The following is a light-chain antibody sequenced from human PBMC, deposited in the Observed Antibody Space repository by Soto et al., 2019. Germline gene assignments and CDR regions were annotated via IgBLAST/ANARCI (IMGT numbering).Light chain of an antibody. CDR1: SGDVGGYNF. J-gene: IGLJ3*02. Sequence: QSALTQPASVSGSPGQTITISCSGTSGDVGGYNFVSWYQQHPGKAPQLMIYAVNIRPSGVSNRFAGYNSGNTSSLTSSGLQAEDEADYYGRSYTSTSTWVFGGGTKLTVL. V-gene: IGLV2-14*01. CDR2: AVN. CDR3: RSYTSTSTWV.